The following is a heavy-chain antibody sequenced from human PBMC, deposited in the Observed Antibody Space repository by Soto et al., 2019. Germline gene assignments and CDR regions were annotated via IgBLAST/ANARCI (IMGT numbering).Heavy chain of an antibody. J-gene: IGHJ5*02. CDR3: ARDGDLRPYDYIWGSYPSSWFDP. CDR2: IIPILGIA. Sequence: QVQLVQSGAEVKKPGSSVKVSCKASGGTFSSYTISWVRQAPGQGLEWMGRIIPILGIANYAQKFQGRVTITADKSTSTAYMELSSLRSEDTAVYYCARDGDLRPYDYIWGSYPSSWFDPWGQGTLVTVSS. D-gene: IGHD3-16*02. CDR1: GGTFSSYT. V-gene: IGHV1-69*08.